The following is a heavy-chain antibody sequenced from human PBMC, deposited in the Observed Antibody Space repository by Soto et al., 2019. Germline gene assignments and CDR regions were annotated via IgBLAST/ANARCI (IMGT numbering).Heavy chain of an antibody. CDR2: INSDGSST. CDR1: GFTFSSYW. Sequence: PVGSLRLSCAASGFTFSSYWMHWVRQAPGKGLVWVSRINSDGSSTSYADSVKGRFTISRDNAKNTLYLQMNSLRAEDTAVYYCARAMLRVDYYYGMDVWGQGTTVTVSS. CDR3: ARAMLRVDYYYGMDV. J-gene: IGHJ6*02. D-gene: IGHD3-10*02. V-gene: IGHV3-74*01.